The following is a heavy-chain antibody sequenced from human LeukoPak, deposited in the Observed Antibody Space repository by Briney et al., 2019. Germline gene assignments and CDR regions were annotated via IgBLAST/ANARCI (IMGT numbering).Heavy chain of an antibody. D-gene: IGHD5-18*01. CDR3: ARDVDTSSHSSQLDP. V-gene: IGHV3-33*01. J-gene: IGHJ5*02. Sequence: PGGSLRLSCATAGFTFSTFGIHWVRQTPGKGLEWAAAIQSDGSKQYYGDSVKGRFTVSRDSSKGTVYLQMNSLRDEDTAVYYCARDVDTSSHSSQLDPWGQGTLVTVPS. CDR2: IQSDGSKQ. CDR1: GFTFSTFG.